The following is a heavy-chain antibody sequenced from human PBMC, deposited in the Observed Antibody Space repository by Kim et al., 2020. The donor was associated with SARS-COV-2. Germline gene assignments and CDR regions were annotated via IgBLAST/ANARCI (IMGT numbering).Heavy chain of an antibody. CDR2: INHSGST. V-gene: IGHV4-34*01. D-gene: IGHD3-22*01. CDR1: GGSFSGYY. J-gene: IGHJ3*02. CDR3: ARGPMIVVNAFDI. Sequence: SETLSLTCAVYGGSFSGYYWSWIRQPPGKGLEWIGEINHSGSTNYNPSLKSRVTISVDTSKNQFSLKLSSVTAADTAVYYCARGPMIVVNAFDIWGQGT.